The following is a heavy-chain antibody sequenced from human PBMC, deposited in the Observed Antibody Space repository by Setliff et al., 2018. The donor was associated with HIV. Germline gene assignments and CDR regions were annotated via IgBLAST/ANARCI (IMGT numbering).Heavy chain of an antibody. Sequence: SLRLSCVASGFTFRTYWMHWVRQGPGKGLVWVSRINSDGTTTNYADSVKGRFTISRDNAKNSLHLQMNSLRAEDTAVYYCARTLTGRAPLATIDFWGQGALVTVSS. J-gene: IGHJ4*02. CDR2: INSDGTTT. D-gene: IGHD1-20*01. CDR1: GFTFRTYW. V-gene: IGHV3-74*01. CDR3: ARTLTGRAPLATIDF.